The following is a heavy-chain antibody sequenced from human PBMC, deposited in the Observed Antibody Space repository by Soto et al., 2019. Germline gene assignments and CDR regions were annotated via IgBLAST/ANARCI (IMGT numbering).Heavy chain of an antibody. CDR1: GFTFSSYA. Sequence: PGGSLRLSCAASGFTFSSYAMSWVRQAPGKGLEWVSAISGSGGSTYYADSVKGRFTISRDNSKNTLYLQMNSLRAEDTAVYYCAKDRGYSSSSTARTVDYWGQGTLVTVSS. CDR2: ISGSGGST. J-gene: IGHJ4*02. CDR3: AKDRGYSSSSTARTVDY. D-gene: IGHD6-6*01. V-gene: IGHV3-23*01.